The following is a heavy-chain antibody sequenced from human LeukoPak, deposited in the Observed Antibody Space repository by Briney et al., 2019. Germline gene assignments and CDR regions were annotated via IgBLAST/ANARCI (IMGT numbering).Heavy chain of an antibody. J-gene: IGHJ6*03. CDR3: ARSMHSSGYYYAPYYYMDV. Sequence: PSETLSLTCTVSGGSISSYYWSWIRQPPGKGLEWLGYNYYSGSTNYNPSLKSRVTISVDTSKNQFSLKLSSVTAADTAVYYCARSMHSSGYYYAPYYYMDVWGKGTTVTVSS. V-gene: IGHV4-59*01. CDR1: GGSISSYY. CDR2: NYYSGST. D-gene: IGHD3-22*01.